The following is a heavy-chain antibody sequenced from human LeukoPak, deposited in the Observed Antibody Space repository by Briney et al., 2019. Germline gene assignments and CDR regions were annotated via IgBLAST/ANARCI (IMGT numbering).Heavy chain of an antibody. Sequence: GASVKVSCKASGYTFTSYGISWVRQAPGQGLEWMGWISAYNGNTNYAQKLQGRVTMTTDTSTSTAYMELRSLRSDDTAVYYCARESQVFKEMATLPATLGIDYWGQGTLVTVSS. CDR1: GYTFTSYG. J-gene: IGHJ4*02. CDR3: ARESQVFKEMATLPATLGIDY. D-gene: IGHD5-24*01. CDR2: ISAYNGNT. V-gene: IGHV1-18*01.